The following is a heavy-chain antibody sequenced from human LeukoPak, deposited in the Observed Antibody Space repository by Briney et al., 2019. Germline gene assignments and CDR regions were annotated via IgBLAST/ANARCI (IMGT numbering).Heavy chain of an antibody. D-gene: IGHD3-3*01. CDR3: ARGFGYYDFWSGYYDY. CDR1: GYTFTSYD. V-gene: IGHV1-8*03. J-gene: IGHJ4*02. CDR2: MNPNSGNT. Sequence: GASVKVSCKASGYTFTSYDINWVRQATGQGLEWMGWMNPNSGNTGYAQKFQGRVTITRNTSISTAYMELSSLRSEDTAVYYCARGFGYYDFWSGYYDYWGRGTLVTVSS.